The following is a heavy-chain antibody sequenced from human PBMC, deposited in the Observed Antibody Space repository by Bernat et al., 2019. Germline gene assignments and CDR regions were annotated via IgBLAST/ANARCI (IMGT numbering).Heavy chain of an antibody. CDR3: ARDRGCSSTSYYNDYYYYGMDV. Sequence: QVQLQESGPGLVKPSQTLSLTCTVSGGSISSGGYYWSWIRQPPGKGLEWIGYIYYSGSTYYNPSLKSRVTISVDTSKNQFSLKLSSVTAADTAVYYCARDRGCSSTSYYNDYYYYGMDVWGQGTTVTVSS. V-gene: IGHV4-31*03. D-gene: IGHD2-2*02. J-gene: IGHJ6*02. CDR2: IYYSGST. CDR1: GGSISSGGYY.